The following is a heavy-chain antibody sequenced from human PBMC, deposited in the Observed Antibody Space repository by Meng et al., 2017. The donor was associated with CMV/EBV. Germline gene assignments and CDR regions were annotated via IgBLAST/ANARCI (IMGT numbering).Heavy chain of an antibody. CDR1: GGYFSGYC. CDR3: ARFGELEWFDP. CDR2: INHSGST. J-gene: IGHJ5*02. Sequence: SLSGAVDGGYFSGYCWCGIRQAPGKALEWIGEINHSGSTNYNPSLKSRLTISVDTSKNQFSLKLSSVTAADTAVYYCARFGELEWFDPWGQGTLVTVSS. V-gene: IGHV4-34*01. D-gene: IGHD3-10*01.